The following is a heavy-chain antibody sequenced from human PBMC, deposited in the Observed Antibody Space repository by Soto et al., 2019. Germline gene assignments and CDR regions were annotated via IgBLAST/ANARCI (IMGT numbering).Heavy chain of an antibody. Sequence: SVKVSCKASGFTFTSSAVQWVRQARGQRLEWIGWIVVGSGNTNYAQKFQERVTITRDMSASTAYMELSSLRSEDTAVYYCAADRVTMTYAFDIWGHGTMVTVSS. CDR2: IVVGSGNT. CDR1: GFTFTSSA. D-gene: IGHD3-22*01. CDR3: AADRVTMTYAFDI. V-gene: IGHV1-58*01. J-gene: IGHJ3*02.